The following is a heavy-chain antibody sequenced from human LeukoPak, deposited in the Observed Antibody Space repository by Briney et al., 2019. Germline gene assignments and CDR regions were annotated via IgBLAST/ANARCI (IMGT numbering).Heavy chain of an antibody. D-gene: IGHD2-15*01. V-gene: IGHV1-46*01. CDR1: GYTFTSYY. J-gene: IGHJ3*02. CDR2: INPSGGRT. CDR3: ARDGSIVVVADAFDI. Sequence: ASVKVSCKASGYTFTSYYMHWVRQAPGQGLEWMGIINPSGGRTSYAQKLQGRVTMTRDTSTSTVYMELSSLRSEDTAVYYCARDGSIVVVADAFDIWGQGTMVTVSS.